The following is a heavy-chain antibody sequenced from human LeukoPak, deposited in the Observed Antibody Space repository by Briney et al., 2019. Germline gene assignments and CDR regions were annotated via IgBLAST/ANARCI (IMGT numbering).Heavy chain of an antibody. V-gene: IGHV4-59*08. CDR2: IYYSGST. J-gene: IGHJ5*02. CDR3: ARANRDGSWFDP. D-gene: IGHD1-14*01. Sequence: SETLSLTCTVSGGSISSYYWSWIRQPPGKGLEWIGYIYYSGSTNYNPSLKSRVTISVDTSKNQFSLKLSSVTAADTAVYYCARANRDGSWFDPWGQGTLVTVS. CDR1: GGSISSYY.